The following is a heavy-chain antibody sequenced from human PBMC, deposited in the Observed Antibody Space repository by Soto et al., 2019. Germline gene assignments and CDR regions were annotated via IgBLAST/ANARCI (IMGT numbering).Heavy chain of an antibody. CDR1: GFTFSGSA. D-gene: IGHD4-17*01. V-gene: IGHV3-73*02. CDR2: IRSKANSYAT. J-gene: IGHJ6*01. Sequence: EVQLAESGGGLARPGGSLTLSCAASGFTFSGSAMHWVRQASGKGLEWVGRIRSKANSYATAYAASVKGRFTISRDDSKNTAYLQMNSPNTEDTAVYSCTSGHDYLRYYYYYGRDVWGQGTKVIFSS. CDR3: TSGHDYLRYYYYYGRDV.